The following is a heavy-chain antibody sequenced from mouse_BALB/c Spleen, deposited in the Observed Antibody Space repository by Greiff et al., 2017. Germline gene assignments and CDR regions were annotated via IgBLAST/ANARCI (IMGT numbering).Heavy chain of an antibody. CDR2: INPGSGGT. V-gene: IGHV1-54*01. D-gene: IGHD2-2*01. CDR3: ARWGDYGYDPWFAY. CDR1: GYAFTNYL. Sequence: QVQLQQSGAELVRPGTSVKVSCKASGYAFTNYLIEWVKQRPGQGLEWIGVINPGSGGTNYNEKFKGKATLTADKSSSTAYMQLSSLTSDDSAVYFCARWGDYGYDPWFAYWGQGTLVTVSA. J-gene: IGHJ3*01.